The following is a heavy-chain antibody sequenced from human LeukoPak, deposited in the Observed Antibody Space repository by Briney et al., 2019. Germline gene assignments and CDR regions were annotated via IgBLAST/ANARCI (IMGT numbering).Heavy chain of an antibody. V-gene: IGHV1-69*05. Sequence: GASVKVSCRASGYTFTDFYLHWVRQAPGQGLEWMGGIIPIFGTANYAQKFQGRVTITTDESTSTAYMELSSLRSEDTAVYYCARAWQRLPCSGGSCYSGRFDPWGQGTLVTVSS. CDR1: GYTFTDFY. CDR3: ARAWQRLPCSGGSCYSGRFDP. J-gene: IGHJ5*02. D-gene: IGHD2-15*01. CDR2: IIPIFGTA.